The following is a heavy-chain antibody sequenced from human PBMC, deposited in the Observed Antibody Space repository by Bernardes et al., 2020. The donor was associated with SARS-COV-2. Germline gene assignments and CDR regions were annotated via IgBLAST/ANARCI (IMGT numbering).Heavy chain of an antibody. V-gene: IGHV3-48*01. CDR3: AREYIAAAGRGFDY. D-gene: IGHD6-13*01. Sequence: GGSLRLSCAASGFTFSSYSMNWVRQAPGKGLEWVSYISSSSSTIYYADSVKGRFTISRDNAKNSLYLQMNSLRAEDTAVYYCAREYIAAAGRGFDYWGQGTLVTVSS. CDR1: GFTFSSYS. J-gene: IGHJ4*02. CDR2: ISSSSSTI.